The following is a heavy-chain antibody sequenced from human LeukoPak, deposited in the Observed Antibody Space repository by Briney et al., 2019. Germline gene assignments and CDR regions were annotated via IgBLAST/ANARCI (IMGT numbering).Heavy chain of an antibody. J-gene: IGHJ5*02. D-gene: IGHD6-13*01. Sequence: SETLSLTCAVYGGSFSGYYWSWIRQPPGKGLEWIGEINHSGSTNYNPSLKRRVTILVDTSKNQFSLKLSSVTAADTAVYYCARGQDSWCRYNWFDPWGQGTLVTVSS. CDR3: ARGQDSWCRYNWFDP. V-gene: IGHV4-34*01. CDR2: INHSGST. CDR1: GGSFSGYY.